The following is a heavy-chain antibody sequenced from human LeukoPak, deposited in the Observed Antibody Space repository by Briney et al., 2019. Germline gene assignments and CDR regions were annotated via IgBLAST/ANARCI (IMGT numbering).Heavy chain of an antibody. J-gene: IGHJ6*03. V-gene: IGHV4-38-2*02. CDR1: GYSISSGYY. Sequence: SETLSLTCTVSGYSISSGYYWGWIRQPPGKGLEWIGSIYHSGSTYYNPSLKSRVTISVDTSKNQFSLNLSSVTAADTAVYYCARGRERRRDGYSYGFQYYYYYMDVWGKGTTVTVSS. CDR3: ARGRERRRDGYSYGFQYYYYYMDV. D-gene: IGHD5-18*01. CDR2: IYHSGST.